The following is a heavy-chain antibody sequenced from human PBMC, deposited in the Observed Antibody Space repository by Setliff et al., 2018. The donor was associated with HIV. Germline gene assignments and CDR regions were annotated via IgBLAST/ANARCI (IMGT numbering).Heavy chain of an antibody. CDR1: GFNFRNYG. V-gene: IGHV3-30*19. J-gene: IGHJ4*02. CDR3: AKDGQRVGYGSDFDY. Sequence: GGSLRLSCTASGFNFRNYGMHWVRQAPGKGLEWVAVISYDGSDKYYADSVKDRFTISRDNSKNTLYLQMNSLTTDDTAVHYCAKDGQRVGYGSDFDYWGQGTLVTVSS. CDR2: ISYDGSDK. D-gene: IGHD5-18*01.